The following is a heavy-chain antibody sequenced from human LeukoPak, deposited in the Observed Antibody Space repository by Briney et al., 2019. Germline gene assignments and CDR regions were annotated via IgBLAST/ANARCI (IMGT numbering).Heavy chain of an antibody. CDR1: GDSISNYY. CDR2: IYYSGTT. Sequence: SETLSLTCTVSGDSISNYYWSWIRQPPGKGLEWIGYIYYSGTTNYTPSLKSRVTISVDTSKTQFSLKLSSVTAADTAVYYCARASAVAGLDYWGQGTLVTVSS. J-gene: IGHJ4*02. V-gene: IGHV4-59*01. CDR3: ARASAVAGLDY. D-gene: IGHD6-19*01.